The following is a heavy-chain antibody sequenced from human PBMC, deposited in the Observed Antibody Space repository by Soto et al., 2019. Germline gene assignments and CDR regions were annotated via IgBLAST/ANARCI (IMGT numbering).Heavy chain of an antibody. V-gene: IGHV4-39*01. CDR3: ARHLIAAAGTVYWFDP. CDR1: GGSISSSSYY. D-gene: IGHD6-13*01. J-gene: IGHJ5*02. Sequence: QLQLQESGPGLVKPSETLSLTCTVSGGSISSSSYYWGWIRQPPGKGLEWIGSIYYSGSTYYNPSLKSRVTISVDTCKTQFSLKLSSVTAADTAVYYCARHLIAAAGTVYWFDPWGQGTLVTVSS. CDR2: IYYSGST.